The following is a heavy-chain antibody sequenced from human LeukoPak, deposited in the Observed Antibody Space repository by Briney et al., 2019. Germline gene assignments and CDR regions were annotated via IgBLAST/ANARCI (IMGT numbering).Heavy chain of an antibody. J-gene: IGHJ4*02. Sequence: ETLSLTCTVSGDSISSGSYYWSWVRQAPGKGLEWVSAISGSGGSTYYADSVKGRFTISRDNSKNTLYLQMNSLRAEDTAVYYCAKDRSYRGYYFDYWGQGTLVTVSS. CDR2: ISGSGGST. CDR3: AKDRSYRGYYFDY. CDR1: GDSISSGSYY. D-gene: IGHD1-26*01. V-gene: IGHV3-23*01.